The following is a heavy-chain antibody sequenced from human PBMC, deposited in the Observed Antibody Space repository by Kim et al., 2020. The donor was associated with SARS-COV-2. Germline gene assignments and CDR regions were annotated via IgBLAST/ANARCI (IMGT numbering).Heavy chain of an antibody. CDR3: VRYSTSWYGTGYFYAMDV. V-gene: IGHV4-34*01. Sequence: SETLSLTCAIHGASLSGFFWGWIRQPPGKGLEWIADINDGGTTNYNPSLKTRVTLSLDRAKRHFSLHLRSLSAADTGLYYCVRYSTSWYGTGYFYAMDVWGQGTTVTVSS. J-gene: IGHJ6*02. CDR1: GASLSGFF. D-gene: IGHD6-13*01. CDR2: INDGGTT.